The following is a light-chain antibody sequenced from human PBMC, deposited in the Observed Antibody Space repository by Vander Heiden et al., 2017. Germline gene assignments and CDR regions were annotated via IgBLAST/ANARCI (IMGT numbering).Light chain of an antibody. CDR3: QQDGSSPVT. CDR1: QSVDSNY. J-gene: IGKJ5*01. Sequence: DIVLTQSPATLSLSPGERATLSCGASQSVDSNYLAWHQQKPGLAPRLLIFDASSRATGIPDRFSGSGSGTDFTLTISRLEPEDFAVYYCQQDGSSPVTFGQGTRLEIK. CDR2: DAS. V-gene: IGKV3D-20*01.